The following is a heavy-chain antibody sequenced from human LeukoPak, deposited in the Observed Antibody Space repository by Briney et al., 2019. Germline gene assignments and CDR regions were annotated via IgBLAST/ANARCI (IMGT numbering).Heavy chain of an antibody. CDR1: GGSISSSSYY. V-gene: IGHV4-39*01. J-gene: IGHJ4*02. CDR3: ARNPRYYYDSSGYISFRFDY. CDR2: IYYSGST. D-gene: IGHD3-22*01. Sequence: SETLSLTCTVSGGSISSSSYYWGWIRQPPGKGLEWIGSIYYSGSTYYNSSLKSRVTISVDTSKNQFSLKLSSVTAADTAVYYCARNPRYYYDSSGYISFRFDYWGQGTLVTVSS.